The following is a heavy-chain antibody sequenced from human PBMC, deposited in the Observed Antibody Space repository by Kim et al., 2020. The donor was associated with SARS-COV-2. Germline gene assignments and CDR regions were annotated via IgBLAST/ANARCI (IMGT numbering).Heavy chain of an antibody. CDR2: INHSGST. V-gene: IGHV4-34*01. CDR1: GGSFSGYY. CDR3: ARGLWVAPGTGFGSESVDY. D-gene: IGHD3-10*01. Sequence: SETLSLTCAVYGGSFSGYYWSWIRQPPGKGLEWIGEINHSGSTNYNPSLKSRVTISVDTSKNQFSLKLSSVTAADTAVYYCARGLWVAPGTGFGSESVDYWGQGTLVTVSS. J-gene: IGHJ4*02.